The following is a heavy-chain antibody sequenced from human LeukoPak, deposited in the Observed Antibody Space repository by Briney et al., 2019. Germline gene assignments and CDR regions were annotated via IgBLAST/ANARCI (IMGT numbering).Heavy chain of an antibody. J-gene: IGHJ4*02. CDR1: GFTFSSYS. D-gene: IGHD4-17*01. CDR3: ARDRLHYGEYEKTFDY. Sequence: RSGGSLRLSCAASGFTFSSYSMNWVRQAPGKGLEWVSSISSSSSYIYYADSVKGRFTISRDNAKNSLYLQMNSLRAEDTAVYHCARDRLHYGEYEKTFDYWGQGTLVTVSS. CDR2: ISSSSSYI. V-gene: IGHV3-21*01.